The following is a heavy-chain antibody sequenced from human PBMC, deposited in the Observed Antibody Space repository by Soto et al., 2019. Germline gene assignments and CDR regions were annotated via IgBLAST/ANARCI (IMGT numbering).Heavy chain of an antibody. CDR1: GVSISSSNW. J-gene: IGHJ4*02. D-gene: IGHD1-1*01. Sequence: SETLSLTCAVSGVSISSSNWWSWVRQPPGKGLEWIGEIYHSGSTNYNPSLKSRVTISVDKSKNQFFLKLSSVTAADTAVYYCARTLPNRQLFDSWSQGTLVTVSS. CDR2: IYHSGST. V-gene: IGHV4-4*02. CDR3: ARTLPNRQLFDS.